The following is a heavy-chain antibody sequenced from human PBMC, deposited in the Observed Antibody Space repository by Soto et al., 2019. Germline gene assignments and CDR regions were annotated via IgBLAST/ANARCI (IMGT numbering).Heavy chain of an antibody. J-gene: IGHJ3*01. CDR3: ASTNWAYAFDF. D-gene: IGHD7-27*01. V-gene: IGHV4-30-4*01. CDR1: GGFIRSGDYY. Sequence: QVQLQKSGPGLVKPSQTLSLTCTVSGGFIRSGDYYWTWIRQPQGQGLEWIGYIHHSGRAYYNPSLKSRATMSVDTSENQFSLKLTSMTAADTAVYFCASTNWAYAFDFWGHGTLVTVSS. CDR2: IHHSGRA.